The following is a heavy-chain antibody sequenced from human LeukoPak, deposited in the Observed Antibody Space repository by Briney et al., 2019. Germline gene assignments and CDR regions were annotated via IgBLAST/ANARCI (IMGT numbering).Heavy chain of an antibody. J-gene: IGHJ6*03. V-gene: IGHV3-30*02. Sequence: GGSLRLSCAASGFTFSSYVMHWVRQAPGKGLEWVAFIRYDGSNKYYADSVKGRFTISRDNSKNTLYLQMNSLRAEDTAVYYCAKDECSSTSCYYYYYYMDVWGKGTTVTISS. CDR1: GFTFSSYV. CDR2: IRYDGSNK. D-gene: IGHD2-2*01. CDR3: AKDECSSTSCYYYYYYMDV.